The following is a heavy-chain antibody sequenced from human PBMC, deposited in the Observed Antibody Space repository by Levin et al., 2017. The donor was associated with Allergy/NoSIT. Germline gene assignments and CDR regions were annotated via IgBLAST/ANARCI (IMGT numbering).Heavy chain of an antibody. CDR2: FDPEDGET. V-gene: IGHV1-24*01. J-gene: IGHJ6*02. D-gene: IGHD3-22*01. CDR3: ATDLVYYYDSSGYYKRRGMDV. CDR1: GYTLTELS. Sequence: ASVKVSCKVSGYTLTELSMHWVRQAPGKGLEWMGGFDPEDGETIYAQKFQGRVTMTEDTSTDTAYMELSSLRSEDTAVYYCATDLVYYYDSSGYYKRRGMDVWGQGTTVTVSS.